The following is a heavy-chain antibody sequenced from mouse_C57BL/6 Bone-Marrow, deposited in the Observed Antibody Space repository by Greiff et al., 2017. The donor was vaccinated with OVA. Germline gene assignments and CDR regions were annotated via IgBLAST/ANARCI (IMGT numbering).Heavy chain of an antibody. V-gene: IGHV14-2*01. D-gene: IGHD2-4*01. CDR1: GFNIKDYY. Sequence: VQLQQSGAELVKPGASVKLSCTASGFNIKDYYMHWVKQRTEQGLEWIGRIDPEDGDTKYDPKFQGKATITADKSSNTAYLQLSSLTSDDTAVDYGARDDYDDGRYYFDDWGQGTTLTVSS. CDR3: ARDDYDDGRYYFDD. CDR2: IDPEDGDT. J-gene: IGHJ2*01.